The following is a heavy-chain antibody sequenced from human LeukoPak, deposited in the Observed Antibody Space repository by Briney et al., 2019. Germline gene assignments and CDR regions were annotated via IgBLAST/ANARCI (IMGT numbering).Heavy chain of an antibody. Sequence: GASVKVSCKASGYTFTGYYMHWVRQAPGQGLEWMRRINPNSGGTNYAQKFQGRVTMTRDTSISTAYMELSRLRSDDTAVYYCARDQPEYDSSGSAFDYWGQGTLVTVSS. CDR2: INPNSGGT. D-gene: IGHD3-22*01. CDR1: GYTFTGYY. CDR3: ARDQPEYDSSGSAFDY. J-gene: IGHJ4*02. V-gene: IGHV1-2*06.